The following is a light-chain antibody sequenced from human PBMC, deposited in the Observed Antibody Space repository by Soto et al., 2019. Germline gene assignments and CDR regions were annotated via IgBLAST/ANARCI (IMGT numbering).Light chain of an antibody. J-gene: IGLJ1*01. CDR2: GNS. CDR1: SSNIGAGYD. Sequence: QSVLTQAPSLSGAPGQRITISCTGSSSNIGAGYDVHWYQQLPGTAPKLLIHGNSNRPSGVPDRFSGSKSGTSASLAITGLQAEDEADYYCQSYDNSLSGSGVFGTGTKLTVL. V-gene: IGLV1-40*01. CDR3: QSYDNSLSGSGV.